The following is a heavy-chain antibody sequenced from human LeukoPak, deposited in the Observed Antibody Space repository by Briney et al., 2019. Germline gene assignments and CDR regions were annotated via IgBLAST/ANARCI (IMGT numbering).Heavy chain of an antibody. CDR2: INHSGST. CDR3: AREWRRYYDSSGYYTFDY. V-gene: IGHV4-34*01. D-gene: IGHD3-22*01. CDR1: GGSFSGYY. Sequence: SETLSLTCAVYGGSFSGYYWSCIRQPPGKGLEWIGEINHSGSTNYNPSLKSRVTISVDTSKNQFSLKLSSVTAADTAVYYCAREWRRYYDSSGYYTFDYWGQGTLVTVSS. J-gene: IGHJ4*02.